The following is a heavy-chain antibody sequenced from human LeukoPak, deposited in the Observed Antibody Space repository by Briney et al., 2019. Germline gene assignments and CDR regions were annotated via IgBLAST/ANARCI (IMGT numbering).Heavy chain of an antibody. J-gene: IGHJ6*03. V-gene: IGHV4-61*02. D-gene: IGHD2-2*01. CDR1: GGSISSGSYY. CDR3: ARDSSTSCAGVGCRYYYYYYMDV. CDR2: IYTSGST. Sequence: SETLSLTCTVSGGSISSGSYYWSWIRQPAGKGLEWIGRIYTSGSTNYNPSLKSRVTISVDTSKNQFSLKLSSVTAADTAVYYCARDSSTSCAGVGCRYYYYYYMDVWGKGTTVTISS.